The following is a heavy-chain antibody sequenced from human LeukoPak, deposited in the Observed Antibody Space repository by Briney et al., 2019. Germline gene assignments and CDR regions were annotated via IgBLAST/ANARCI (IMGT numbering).Heavy chain of an antibody. CDR2: IIPIFGTA. Sequence: SVEVSCKASGGTFSSYAISWVRQAPGQGLEWMGGIIPIFGTANYAQKFQGRVTITADESTSTAYMELSSLRSEDTAVYYCARDNYGGNSDWYFDLWGRGTLVTVSS. CDR3: ARDNYGGNSDWYFDL. CDR1: GGTFSSYA. J-gene: IGHJ2*01. V-gene: IGHV1-69*13. D-gene: IGHD4-23*01.